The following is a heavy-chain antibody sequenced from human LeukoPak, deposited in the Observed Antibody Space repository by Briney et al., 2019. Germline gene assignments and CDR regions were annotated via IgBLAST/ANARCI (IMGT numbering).Heavy chain of an antibody. CDR2: IYYSGST. J-gene: IGHJ4*02. Sequence: SQTLSLTCTVSGGSISIGGYYWSWIRQHPGKGLEWIGYIYYSGSTYYNPSLKSRVTISVDTSKNQFSLRLSSVTAADTAVYYCARDQGGSAIFDCWGQGTLVTVSS. V-gene: IGHV4-31*03. CDR3: ARDQGGSAIFDC. D-gene: IGHD2-2*01. CDR1: GGSISIGGYY.